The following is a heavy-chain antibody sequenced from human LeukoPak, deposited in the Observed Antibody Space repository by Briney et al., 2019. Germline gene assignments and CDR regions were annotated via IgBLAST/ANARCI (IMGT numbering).Heavy chain of an antibody. D-gene: IGHD6-13*01. CDR2: ISHDGSNQ. V-gene: IGHV3-30*04. CDR3: ARGGDTSTWYRALDSWGQGTLVIVLSDY. J-gene: IGHJ4*02. CDR1: GFTFSSHA. Sequence: GRSLTLSCAVSGFTFSSHAIHWDRQAPGKGLEWVSVISHDGSNQYYADSVKGRFTISRDNSKNTLYLQMKSLSAEDTAIYYCARGGDTSTWYRALDSWGQGTLVIVLSDYWDQGTLVTVSS.